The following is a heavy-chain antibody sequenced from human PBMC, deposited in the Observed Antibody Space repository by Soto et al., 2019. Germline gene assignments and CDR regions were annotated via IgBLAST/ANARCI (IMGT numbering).Heavy chain of an antibody. CDR1: GFTFSSYA. CDR3: AKERQEYQLLGGDY. V-gene: IGHV3-23*01. Sequence: GGSLRLSCVASGFTFSSYAMTWVRQPPGKGLEWVSSISASGGSTYYADSVKGRFTISRDNPKNTLYLHLNSLRAEDTAVYYCAKERQEYQLLGGDYWGQGTLVTVSS. CDR2: ISASGGST. D-gene: IGHD2-2*01. J-gene: IGHJ4*02.